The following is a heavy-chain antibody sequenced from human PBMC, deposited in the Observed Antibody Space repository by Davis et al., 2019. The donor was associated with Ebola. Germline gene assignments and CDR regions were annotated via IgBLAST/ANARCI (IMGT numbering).Heavy chain of an antibody. CDR1: GGSISSSSYY. CDR3: ASLGGPYYYYGMDV. CDR2: IYYSGST. D-gene: IGHD3-16*01. V-gene: IGHV4-61*05. Sequence: MPGGSLRLSCTVSGGSISSSSYYWGWIRQPPGKGLEWIGYIYYSGSTNYNPSLKSRVTISVYRSKNQFSLKLSSVTAADTAVYYCASLGGPYYYYGMDVWGKGTTVTVSS. J-gene: IGHJ6*04.